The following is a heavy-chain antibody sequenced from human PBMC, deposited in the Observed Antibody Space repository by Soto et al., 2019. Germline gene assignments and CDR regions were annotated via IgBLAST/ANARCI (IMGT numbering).Heavy chain of an antibody. J-gene: IGHJ6*02. CDR3: TTDLAVTHHYYYYVMDV. V-gene: IGHV3-15*01. CDR1: EFTFSNAW. D-gene: IGHD4-17*01. CDR2: IKSKVDGGTT. Sequence: EVQLVESGGGLVKPGGSLRLSCAASEFTFSNAWMNWVRQAPGKGLEWIGRIKSKVDGGTTEYAAHVKVRFTISRDDSKNTLYLQMNSLKTEDTAVYFCTTDLAVTHHYYYYVMDVWGQGTTVTVSS.